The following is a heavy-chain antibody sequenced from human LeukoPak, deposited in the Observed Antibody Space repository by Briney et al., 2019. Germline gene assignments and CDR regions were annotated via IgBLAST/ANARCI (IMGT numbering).Heavy chain of an antibody. CDR3: ARGRDLNYDSSGYYGT. CDR2: IIPILGIA. CDR1: GGTFSSYA. J-gene: IGHJ5*02. D-gene: IGHD3-22*01. V-gene: IGHV1-69*04. Sequence: SVKVSCKASGGTFSSYAISWVRQAPGQGLGWMGRIIPILGIANYAQKFQGRVTITADKSTSTAYMELSSLRSEDTAVYYCARGRDLNYDSSGYYGTWGQGTLVTVSS.